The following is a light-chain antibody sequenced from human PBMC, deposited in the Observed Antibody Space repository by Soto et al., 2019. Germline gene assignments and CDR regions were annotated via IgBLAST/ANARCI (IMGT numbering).Light chain of an antibody. J-gene: IGKJ4*01. CDR1: QSVSSY. CDR2: DAS. Sequence: EIVLTQSPATLSLSPGERVTLSCRASQSVSSYFAWYQQKPGLAPRLLIYDASTRAAGIPARFSGSGSGTDITLTISSLEHDDFAVYYCQQRSDWPLTFGGGTKVEIK. V-gene: IGKV3-11*01. CDR3: QQRSDWPLT.